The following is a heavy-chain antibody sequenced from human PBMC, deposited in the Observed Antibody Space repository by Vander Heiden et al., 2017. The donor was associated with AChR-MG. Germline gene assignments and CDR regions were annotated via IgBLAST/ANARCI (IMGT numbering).Heavy chain of an antibody. CDR1: GFTFSSYS. J-gene: IGHJ4*02. D-gene: IGHD6-19*01. V-gene: IGHV3-21*02. CDR2: STYSSRYI. Sequence: EVQLVESGGGLVKPGGSLRLSCAASGFTFSSYSMHWVRQAPGKGLEWVSSSTYSSRYIFYADSVKGRFTISRDNAKNALYLQMNSLRDEDTALYYCAREDSGWQEINYWGQGTLVTVSS. CDR3: AREDSGWQEINY.